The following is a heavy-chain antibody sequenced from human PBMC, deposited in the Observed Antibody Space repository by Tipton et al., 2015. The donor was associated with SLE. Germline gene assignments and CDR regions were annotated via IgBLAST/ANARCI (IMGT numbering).Heavy chain of an antibody. CDR1: GGSFSGYY. D-gene: IGHD1-26*01. J-gene: IGHJ4*02. CDR3: ARGGSSGSYYALFDY. Sequence: LRLSCAVYGGSFSGYYWSWIRQPPGKGLEWIGEINHSGSTYYNPSLKSRVTISVDTSKNQFSLKLSSVTAADTAVYYCARGGSSGSYYALFDYWGQGTLVTVSS. V-gene: IGHV4-34*01. CDR2: INHSGST.